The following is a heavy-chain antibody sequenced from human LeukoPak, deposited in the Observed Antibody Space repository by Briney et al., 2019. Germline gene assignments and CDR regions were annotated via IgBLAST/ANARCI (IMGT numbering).Heavy chain of an antibody. CDR2: IYYSGST. CDR3: ARDHWPYGSGSYAT. D-gene: IGHD3-10*01. CDR1: GASVSNSDYY. J-gene: IGHJ4*02. V-gene: IGHV4-39*07. Sequence: PSETLSLTCSVSGASVSNSDYYWGWIRQPPGKGLEWIASIYYSGSTYYSPSLESRVTIAMDMSKNHVSLRLNTVTAADTAVYYCARDHWPYGSGSYATWGQGTLVIVSS.